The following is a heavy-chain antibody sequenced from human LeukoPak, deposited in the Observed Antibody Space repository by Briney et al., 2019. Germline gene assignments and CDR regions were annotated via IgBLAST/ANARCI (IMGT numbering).Heavy chain of an antibody. V-gene: IGHV1-69*01. Sequence: GASVKVSCAASGGTFSSYAISWVRQAPGQGLEWMGGIIPIFGTANYARKFQGRVTITADESTSTAYMELSSLRSEDTAVYYCANGYCSGGSCYFGFNYYYGMDVWGQGTTVTVSS. J-gene: IGHJ6*02. CDR3: ANGYCSGGSCYFGFNYYYGMDV. CDR1: GGTFSSYA. D-gene: IGHD2-15*01. CDR2: IIPIFGTA.